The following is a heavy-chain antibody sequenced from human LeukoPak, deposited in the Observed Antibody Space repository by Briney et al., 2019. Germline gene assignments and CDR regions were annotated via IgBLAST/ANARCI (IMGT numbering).Heavy chain of an antibody. CDR2: IFPSDSDT. J-gene: IGHJ4*01. CDR1: GYNFINYW. CDR3: ATAVGSSGWSFDN. V-gene: IGHV5-51*01. D-gene: IGHD6-19*01. Sequence: GESLKISCKGSGYNFINYWIVWVRQMPGKGLEWMGTIFPSDSDTRYRPAFQCQVTMLADKSIGTAYLQWSSLKASDTAMYYCATAVGSSGWSFDNWGHGTLVTASS.